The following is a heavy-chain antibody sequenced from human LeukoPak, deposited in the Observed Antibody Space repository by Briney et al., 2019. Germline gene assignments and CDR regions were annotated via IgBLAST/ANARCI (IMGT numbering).Heavy chain of an antibody. CDR3: VKDPRDTYGTNWFVS. CDR1: GFSFGNYA. V-gene: IGHV3-23*01. D-gene: IGHD2-21*01. Sequence: GYLRLSCVASGFSFGNYAMSWVRQAPGKGLQWVSQSSGTGGDTGHTGFARDRFTISRANSKTTLYLQMSGLRVEDTAMYYCVKDPRDTYGTNWFVSWGQGTLLIVSS. J-gene: IGHJ5*01. CDR2: SSGTGGDT.